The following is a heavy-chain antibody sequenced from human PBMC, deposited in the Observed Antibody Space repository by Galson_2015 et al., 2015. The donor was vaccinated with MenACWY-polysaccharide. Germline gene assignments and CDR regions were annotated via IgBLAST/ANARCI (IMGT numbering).Heavy chain of an antibody. CDR2: IIPILGIA. CDR1: GGTFSSYA. V-gene: IGHV1-69*04. D-gene: IGHD5-12*01. Sequence: SVKVSCKASGGTFSSYAISWVRQAPGQGLEWMGRIIPILGIANYAQKFQGRVTITADKSTSTAYMELSSLRSEDTAVYYCARGWLRLNGPPNLYYYYGMDVWGQGTTVTVSS. J-gene: IGHJ6*02. CDR3: ARGWLRLNGPPNLYYYYGMDV.